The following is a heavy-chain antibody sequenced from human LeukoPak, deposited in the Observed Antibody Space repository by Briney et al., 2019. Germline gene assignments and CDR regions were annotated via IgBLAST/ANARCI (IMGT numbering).Heavy chain of an antibody. D-gene: IGHD4-17*01. Sequence: ASVKVSCKASGYTFTGYYMHWVRQAPGQGLEWMGSINPNSAGTNYAQKFQGRVTMTRDTSMSTAYMELSRLRSDDTAVYYCARVFGYGDYGGWFDPWGQGTLVTVSS. CDR2: INPNSAGT. J-gene: IGHJ5*02. CDR1: GYTFTGYY. V-gene: IGHV1-2*02. CDR3: ARVFGYGDYGGWFDP.